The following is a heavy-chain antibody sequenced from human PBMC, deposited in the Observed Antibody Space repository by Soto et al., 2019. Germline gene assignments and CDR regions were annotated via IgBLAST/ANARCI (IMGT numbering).Heavy chain of an antibody. V-gene: IGHV4-39*01. D-gene: IGHD3-10*01. CDR3: ARQGFGAIHGLVDV. CDR2: IYHTGNA. Sequence: SETLSLTCGVSGDSISNSRFYWAWIRQPPGEGLEWIGSIYHTGNAYYNPSLKSRVTISVDTSKNQFSLKVTSVTAADTALYFCARQGFGAIHGLVDVWGQGTTVTVSS. CDR1: GDSISNSRFY. J-gene: IGHJ6*02.